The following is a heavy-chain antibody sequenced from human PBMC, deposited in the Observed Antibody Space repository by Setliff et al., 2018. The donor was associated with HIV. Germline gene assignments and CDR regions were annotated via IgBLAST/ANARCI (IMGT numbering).Heavy chain of an antibody. CDR3: VRWGLPYGIDA. J-gene: IGHJ4*02. CDR2: IKPDGSDK. CDR1: GFTFSNYW. D-gene: IGHD3-16*01. V-gene: IGHV3-7*01. Sequence: GGSLRLSCAASGFTFSNYWTSWVRQAPGKGLEWVAKIKPDGSDKYYVDSVKGRFTISRDNAKDSLYLQMHSLRAEATAVYYCVRWGLPYGIDAWGQGTLVTVSS.